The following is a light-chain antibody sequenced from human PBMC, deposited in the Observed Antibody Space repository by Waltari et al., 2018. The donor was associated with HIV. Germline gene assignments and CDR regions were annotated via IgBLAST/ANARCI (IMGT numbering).Light chain of an antibody. CDR2: DSN. V-gene: IGLV7-46*01. Sequence: QPVVTQEPSLTVSPGGTVTLTCASSAGSVTRXHCPYWFQQRPGQAPRTLIFDSNNRYSWTPARFTGSFLGXKAALTLTGAQREDXADYYCXXSYDGDLVFGGGTQLTVL. J-gene: IGLJ2*01. CDR3: XXSYDGDLV. CDR1: AGSVTRXHC.